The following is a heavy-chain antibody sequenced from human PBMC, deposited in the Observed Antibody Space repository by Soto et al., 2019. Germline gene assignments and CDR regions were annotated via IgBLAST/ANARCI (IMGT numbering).Heavy chain of an antibody. D-gene: IGHD7-27*01. Sequence: QVQLVQSGAEVKKPGASVKVSCKASGYSFTSYGISWVRQAPGQGLEWMGWINPNNGNTKNAQKVQGRVTMTTDTSTSTAYMELRSLRSDDTAVYHCARDLNLGLGDYWGQGTLVTVSS. CDR3: ARDLNLGLGDY. J-gene: IGHJ4*02. CDR1: GYSFTSYG. V-gene: IGHV1-18*01. CDR2: INPNNGNT.